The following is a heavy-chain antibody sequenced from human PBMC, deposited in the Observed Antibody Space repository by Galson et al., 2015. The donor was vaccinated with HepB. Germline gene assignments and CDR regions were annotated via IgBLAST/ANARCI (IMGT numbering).Heavy chain of an antibody. J-gene: IGHJ4*02. Sequence: SVKVSCKASGYTFTGYYMHWVRQAPGQGLEWMGWINPNSGGTNYAQKFQGRVTMTRDTSISTAYMELSRLRSDDTAVYYCASSYHYDSSSYYYYYWGQGTLVTVSS. CDR1: GYTFTGYY. D-gene: IGHD3-22*01. CDR2: INPNSGGT. CDR3: ASSYHYDSSSYYYYY. V-gene: IGHV1-2*02.